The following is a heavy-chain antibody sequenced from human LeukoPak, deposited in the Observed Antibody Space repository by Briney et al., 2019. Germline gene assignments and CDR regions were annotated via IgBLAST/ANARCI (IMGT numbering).Heavy chain of an antibody. D-gene: IGHD1-26*01. CDR3: AKSGIVGASSNDAFDI. CDR2: ISWNSGSI. J-gene: IGHJ3*02. Sequence: TGGSLRLSCAASGFTFDDYAMHWVRQALGKGLEWVSGISWNSGSIGYADSVKGRFTISRDNAKNSLYLQMNSLRAEDTALYYCAKSGIVGASSNDAFDIWGQGTMVTVSS. CDR1: GFTFDDYA. V-gene: IGHV3-9*01.